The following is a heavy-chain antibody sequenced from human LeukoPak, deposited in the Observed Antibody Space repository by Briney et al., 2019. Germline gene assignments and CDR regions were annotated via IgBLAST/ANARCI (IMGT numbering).Heavy chain of an antibody. CDR3: ARDPNYDFWSGSYTRWFDP. J-gene: IGHJ5*02. D-gene: IGHD3-3*01. CDR2: ISPYSGTT. Sequence: ASVKVSCKASGYNFVSYGIDWVRQAPGQGLEWLGWISPYSGTTIYAQNLQGRVTMTTDISTSTAYMELGNLKSDDTAVYFCARDPNYDFWSGSYTRWFDPWGQGTLVTVSS. V-gene: IGHV1-18*04. CDR1: GYNFVSYG.